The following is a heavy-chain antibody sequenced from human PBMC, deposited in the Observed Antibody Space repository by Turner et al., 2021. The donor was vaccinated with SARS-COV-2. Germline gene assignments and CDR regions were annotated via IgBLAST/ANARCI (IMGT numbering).Heavy chain of an antibody. J-gene: IGHJ4*02. CDR2: IYYSGNT. D-gene: IGHD4-17*01. CDR1: GGSIRSSSYY. Sequence: QLQLQESGPGLVKPSETLSLTCAVSGGSIRSSSYYWGWIRQSPGKGLEWIGSIYYSGNTYYSPSLKSRVTISVDTSKNQFSLKLNSVTAADTAVYYCARHSSMTTVPFDYWGQGTLVTVSS. V-gene: IGHV4-39*01. CDR3: ARHSSMTTVPFDY.